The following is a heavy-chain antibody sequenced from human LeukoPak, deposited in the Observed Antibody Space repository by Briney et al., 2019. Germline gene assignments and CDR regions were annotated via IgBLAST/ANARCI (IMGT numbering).Heavy chain of an antibody. CDR2: IIPIFGTA. Sequence: GASVKVSCKASGGTFSSYAISWVRQAPGQGLEWMGGIIPIFGTANYAQKFQGRVTITADESTSTAYMELSSLRSEDTAVYYCVPRSRGTGAFDIWAQGTMVTVSS. D-gene: IGHD1-1*01. V-gene: IGHV1-69*13. CDR3: VPRSRGTGAFDI. CDR1: GGTFSSYA. J-gene: IGHJ3*02.